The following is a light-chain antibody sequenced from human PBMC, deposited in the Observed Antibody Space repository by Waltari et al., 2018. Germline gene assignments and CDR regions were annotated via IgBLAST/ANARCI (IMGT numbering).Light chain of an antibody. V-gene: IGKV3-11*01. Sequence: EIVLTQSPATLSLSPWERATLSCRASQSVSSFLAWFQQKPGEAPRLLIFDASKRATDIPARFSATGSGTDFTLTISSLEPEDFAVYYCQQRSNWPSLSFGGGTKVEIK. CDR2: DAS. CDR3: QQRSNWPSLS. CDR1: QSVSSF. J-gene: IGKJ4*01.